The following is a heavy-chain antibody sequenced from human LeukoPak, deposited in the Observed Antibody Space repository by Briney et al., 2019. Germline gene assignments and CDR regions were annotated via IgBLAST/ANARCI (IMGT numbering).Heavy chain of an antibody. CDR2: ISAYNGNT. D-gene: IGHD3-22*01. Sequence: GASVKVSCKAPGYTFTSYGISWVRQPPGQGLEWMGWISAYNGNTNYAQKLQGRVTMTTDTSTSTAYMELRSLRSDDTAVYYCARGNYDSSGYYFHFDYWGQGTLVTVSS. J-gene: IGHJ4*02. CDR1: GYTFTSYG. V-gene: IGHV1-18*01. CDR3: ARGNYDSSGYYFHFDY.